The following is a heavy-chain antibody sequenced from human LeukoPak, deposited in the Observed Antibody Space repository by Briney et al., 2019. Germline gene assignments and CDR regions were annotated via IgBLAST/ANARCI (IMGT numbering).Heavy chain of an antibody. CDR1: GGSISSYY. J-gene: IGHJ3*02. V-gene: IGHV4-59*01. CDR2: IYYSGST. Sequence: SETLSLTCTVSGGSISSYYWSWIRQPPGKGLEWIGYIYYSGSTNYNPSLKSRVTISVDTSKNQFSLKLSSVTAADTAVYYCARPKTGLAFDIWGQGTMVTVSS. CDR3: ARPKTGLAFDI. D-gene: IGHD7-27*01.